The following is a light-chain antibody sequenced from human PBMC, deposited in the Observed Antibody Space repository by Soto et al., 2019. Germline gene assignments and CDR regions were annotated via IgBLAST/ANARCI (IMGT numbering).Light chain of an antibody. CDR2: DTS. Sequence: DIVMTQSPDSLAVSLGERATLSCRASQGIGSTLAWYQHKPGQTPRLLIYDTSTRATGVPARFSGSRSXTEFTLTINSLQSEDFAVYYCQRYNNWPLTFGGGTKV. CDR3: QRYNNWPLT. J-gene: IGKJ4*01. CDR1: QGIGST. V-gene: IGKV3-15*01.